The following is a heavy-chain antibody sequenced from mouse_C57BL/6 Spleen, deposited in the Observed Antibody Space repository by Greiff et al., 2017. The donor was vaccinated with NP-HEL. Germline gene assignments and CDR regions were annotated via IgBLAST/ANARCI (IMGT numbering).Heavy chain of an antibody. CDR1: GYTFTSYW. Sequence: QVQLQQPGAELVRPGSSVKLSCKASGYTFTSYWMNWVKQRPIPGLEWIGNIDPSDSETHSNQKFKDKATLTVDKSSSTAYMQLSSLTSEASAVYYCARGGGYYHLGYWGQGTTLTVSS. CDR3: ARGGGYYHLGY. CDR2: IDPSDSET. V-gene: IGHV1-52*01. J-gene: IGHJ2*01. D-gene: IGHD1-1*01.